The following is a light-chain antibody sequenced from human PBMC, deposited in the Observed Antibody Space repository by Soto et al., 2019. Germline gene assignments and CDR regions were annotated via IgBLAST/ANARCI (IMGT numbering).Light chain of an antibody. CDR1: SSDVGGFNS. CDR2: DVV. CDR3: SSYTSTMTNV. J-gene: IGLJ1*01. V-gene: IGLV2-14*03. Sequence: ALTQPASVSGSPGQSITISCTGTSSDVGGFNSVSWYQLRPGTAPKLILYDVVDRPSGVSYRFSGSKSGNTASLTISGLQAADEADYFCSSYTSTMTNVFGSGTKVT.